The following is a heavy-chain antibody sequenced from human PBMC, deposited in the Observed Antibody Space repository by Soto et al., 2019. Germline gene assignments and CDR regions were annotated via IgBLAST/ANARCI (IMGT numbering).Heavy chain of an antibody. CDR3: AGLDVTMVRGLFDY. CDR2: VYSTGGT. V-gene: IGHV4-30-4*08. Sequence: PSETLSLTCTVTGASIRGSYYFWSWIRQPPGEGLEWLGYVYSTGGTYYNPSLKSRISMSVDTSKNQFSLILSSVSAADTAVYYCAGLDVTMVRGLFDYWGQGTLVTVSS. CDR1: GASIRGSYYF. J-gene: IGHJ4*02. D-gene: IGHD3-10*01.